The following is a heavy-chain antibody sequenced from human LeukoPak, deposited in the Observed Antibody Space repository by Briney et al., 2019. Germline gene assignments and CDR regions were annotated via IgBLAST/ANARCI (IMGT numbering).Heavy chain of an antibody. V-gene: IGHV1-69*05. D-gene: IGHD1-26*01. J-gene: IGHJ5*02. CDR3: ARSGSYLLPQNWFDP. CDR1: GGTFSSYA. CDR2: IIPIFGTA. Sequence: SVKVSYKASGGTFSSYAISWVRQAPGQGLEWMGGIIPIFGTANYAQKFQGRVTITTDESTSTAYMELSSLRSEDTAVYYCARSGSYLLPQNWFDPWGQGTLVTVSS.